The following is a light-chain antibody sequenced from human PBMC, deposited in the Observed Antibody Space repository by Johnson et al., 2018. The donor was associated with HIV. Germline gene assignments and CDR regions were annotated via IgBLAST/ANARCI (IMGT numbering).Light chain of an antibody. CDR1: TSNIGNNY. CDR2: DNT. V-gene: IGLV1-51*01. J-gene: IGLJ1*01. CDR3: GTWDSSVIAYV. Sequence: QSVLTQPPSVSAAPGQKVTISCSGSTSNIGNNYVSWYQQFPERAPKLLIYDNTKRPSGIPDRFSGSKSDTSATLPITGLQTGDETDYYCGTWDSSVIAYVFGTGTKVTV.